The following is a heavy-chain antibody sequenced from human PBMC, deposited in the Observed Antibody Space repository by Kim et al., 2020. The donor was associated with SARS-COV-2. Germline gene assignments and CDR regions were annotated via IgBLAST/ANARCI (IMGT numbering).Heavy chain of an antibody. V-gene: IGHV3-53*04. CDR3: ARERQPLVWDDAFDI. CDR1: GFTVSSNY. J-gene: IGHJ3*02. D-gene: IGHD6-13*01. Sequence: GGSLRLSCAASGFTVSSNYMSWVRQAPGKGLEWVSVIYSGGSTYYADSVKGRFTISRHNSKNTLYLQMNSLRAADTAVYYCARERQPLVWDDAFDIWGQGTMVTVSS. CDR2: IYSGGST.